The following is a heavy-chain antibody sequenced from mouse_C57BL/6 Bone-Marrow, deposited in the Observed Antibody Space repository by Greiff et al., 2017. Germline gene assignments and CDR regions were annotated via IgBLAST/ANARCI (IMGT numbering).Heavy chain of an antibody. CDR2: IDPNSGGT. Sequence: QVQLKQPGAELVKPGASVKLSCKASGYTFTSYWMHWVKQRPGRGLEWIGRIDPNSGGTKYNEKFKSKATLTVDKPSSTAYMQLSSLTSEDAAVYYCARSRDGSSYRYFDVWGTGTTVTVSS. CDR1: GYTFTSYW. V-gene: IGHV1-72*01. J-gene: IGHJ1*03. CDR3: ARSRDGSSYRYFDV. D-gene: IGHD1-1*01.